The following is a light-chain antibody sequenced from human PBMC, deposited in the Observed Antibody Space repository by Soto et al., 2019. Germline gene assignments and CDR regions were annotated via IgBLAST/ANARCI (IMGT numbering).Light chain of an antibody. CDR1: QNIRSN. Sequence: EIVITQSPATLSVSPGERGTLSRRASQNIRSNVAWYQQRPGQAPRLLIVGASVRATGVPDRFSGSGSGTDFTLTINSLQSEDSAVYYCQQRSSWPITFGQGTRLEI. CDR3: QQRSSWPIT. V-gene: IGKV3-15*01. CDR2: GAS. J-gene: IGKJ5*01.